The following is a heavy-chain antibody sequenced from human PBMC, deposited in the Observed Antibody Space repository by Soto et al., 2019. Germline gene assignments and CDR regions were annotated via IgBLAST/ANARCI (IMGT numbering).Heavy chain of an antibody. Sequence: SETLSLTCTVAGGSISGHYWSWIRQAPGKGLEWLGYVYHTGFTSYNPPLKSRVIAAVDTSKNQISLRLSSVTAADTAVYYCARVPTYYFDSSGSYTSDYWGQGTLVTVSS. CDR1: GGSISGHY. D-gene: IGHD3-22*01. V-gene: IGHV4-59*11. CDR2: VYHTGFT. CDR3: ARVPTYYFDSSGSYTSDY. J-gene: IGHJ4*02.